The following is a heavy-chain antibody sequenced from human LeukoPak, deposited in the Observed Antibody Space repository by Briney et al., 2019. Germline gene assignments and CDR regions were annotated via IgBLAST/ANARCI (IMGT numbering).Heavy chain of an antibody. D-gene: IGHD5-18*01. CDR1: GFTFDMFA. V-gene: IGHV3-43*02. J-gene: IGHJ4*02. CDR3: AKDHGYSYSIDY. Sequence: GGSLRLSWGASGFTFDMFAMHWVRQAPGEGLEWVSVISGDGDSTYYADSVKGRFTISRDNSKNSLFLQMTSLRTEDTALYYCAKDHGYSYSIDYWGQGTRVTVSS. CDR2: ISGDGDST.